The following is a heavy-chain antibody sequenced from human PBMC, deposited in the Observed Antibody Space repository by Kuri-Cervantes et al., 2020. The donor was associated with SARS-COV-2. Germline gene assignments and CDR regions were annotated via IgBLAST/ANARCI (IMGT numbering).Heavy chain of an antibody. J-gene: IGHJ4*02. D-gene: IGHD6-13*01. CDR3: ASKTPRSSSWTRWGTRDSGGEGDY. CDR2: ISGSGGST. Sequence: LSLTCAASGFTFSSYAMSWVRQAPGKGLEWVSAISGSGGSTYYADSVKGRFTISRDNSKNTLYLQMNSLRAEDTAVYYCASKTPRSSSWTRWGTRDSGGEGDYWGQGTLVTVSS. CDR1: GFTFSSYA. V-gene: IGHV3-23*01.